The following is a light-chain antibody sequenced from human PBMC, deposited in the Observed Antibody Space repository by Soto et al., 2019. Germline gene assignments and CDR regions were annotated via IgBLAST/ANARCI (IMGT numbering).Light chain of an antibody. J-gene: IGKJ1*01. CDR3: QQYNSYWT. CDR1: QSVSTW. V-gene: IGKV1-5*01. Sequence: DIQMTQSPSTLSASVGDRITITCRASQSVSTWLAWYQQKPGKAPKVLIYDASSLERGVPSRFSGSGSGTKFTLTISSRQPDDIATYYCQQYNSYWTFGQGTKVEIK. CDR2: DAS.